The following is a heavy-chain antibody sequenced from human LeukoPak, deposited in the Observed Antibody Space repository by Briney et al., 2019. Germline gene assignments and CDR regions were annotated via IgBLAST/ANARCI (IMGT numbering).Heavy chain of an antibody. CDR2: IYSSGST. CDR1: GGFISSYY. CDR3: ARRNDFDI. V-gene: IGHV4-4*08. Sequence: KPSETLSLTCTVSGGFISSYYWSWIRQPPGKGLEWIGYIYSSGSTEYKPSLKSRATISADTSKNQFSLKLTSVTAADTAIYYCARRNDFDIWGQGTMVTVSS. J-gene: IGHJ3*02.